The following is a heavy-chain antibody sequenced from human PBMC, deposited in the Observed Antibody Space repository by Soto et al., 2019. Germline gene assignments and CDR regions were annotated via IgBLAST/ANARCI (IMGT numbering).Heavy chain of an antibody. V-gene: IGHV1-58*01. CDR2: IVVGSGST. CDR1: GLTFSTSA. CDR3: AAPPNRDAYNYGY. D-gene: IGHD5-12*01. J-gene: IGHJ4*02. Sequence: QVHLVQSGPEVRKPGTSVKVSCKASGLTFSTSAVQWVRQARGQRLEWIGWIVVGSGSTKYARQFQERVTITRDMSTSTAYMELSSLRSEDTAVYYCAAPPNRDAYNYGYWGQGTLVTVSS.